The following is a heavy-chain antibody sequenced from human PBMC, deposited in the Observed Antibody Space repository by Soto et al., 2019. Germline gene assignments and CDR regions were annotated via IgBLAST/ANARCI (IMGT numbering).Heavy chain of an antibody. D-gene: IGHD3-9*01. CDR2: ISAYNGNT. CDR1: GYTFTSYG. CDR3: ARGSPNILTGYPDPFDI. V-gene: IGHV1-18*01. Sequence: ASVKVSCKASGYTFTSYGISWVRQAPGQGLEWMGWISAYNGNTNYAQKLQGRVTMTTDTSTSTAYMELRSLRSDDTAVYYCARGSPNILTGYPDPFDIWGQGTMVTVPS. J-gene: IGHJ3*02.